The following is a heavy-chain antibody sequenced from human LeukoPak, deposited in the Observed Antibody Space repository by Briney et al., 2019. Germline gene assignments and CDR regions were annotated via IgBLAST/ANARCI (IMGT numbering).Heavy chain of an antibody. CDR2: IHTSETT. CDR3: ARDPGDTYHDWYFDL. CDR1: GGSIRIYY. Sequence: SETLSLTCTVSGGSIRIYYWSWIRHPAGNGQECVGRIHTSETTHYNPSLHSRVSMSVDTSKNQFSLTLNSVTAADTAVYYCARDPGDTYHDWYFDLWGRGTVVTVSS. J-gene: IGHJ2*01. D-gene: IGHD4-17*01. V-gene: IGHV4-4*07.